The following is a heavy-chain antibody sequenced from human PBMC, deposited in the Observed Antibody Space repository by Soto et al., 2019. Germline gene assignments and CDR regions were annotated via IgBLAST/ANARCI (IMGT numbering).Heavy chain of an antibody. J-gene: IGHJ4*02. CDR1: GYTFTSYA. D-gene: IGHD2-2*01. CDR2: INAGNGNT. V-gene: IGHV1-3*01. Sequence: QVQLVQSGAEVKKPGASVKVSCKASGYTFTSYAMHWVRQAPGQRLEWMGWINAGNGNTKYSQKFQGRVTITRDTSASTAFMELSRLRSEDTAVYYCARALCSSTSCPLDYWGQGTLVTVSS. CDR3: ARALCSSTSCPLDY.